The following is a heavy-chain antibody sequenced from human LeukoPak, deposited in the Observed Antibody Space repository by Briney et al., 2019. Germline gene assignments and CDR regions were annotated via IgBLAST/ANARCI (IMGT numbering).Heavy chain of an antibody. D-gene: IGHD7-27*01. J-gene: IGHJ4*02. V-gene: IGHV4-38-2*02. Sequence: SETLSLTCTVSGYSISSGYYWGWIRQPPGKGLEWIGSIYHSGSTYYNPSLKSRVTISVDTSKNQFSLKLSSVTAADTAVYYCARDTNWGPFDYWGQGTLVTVSS. CDR3: ARDTNWGPFDY. CDR2: IYHSGST. CDR1: GYSISSGYY.